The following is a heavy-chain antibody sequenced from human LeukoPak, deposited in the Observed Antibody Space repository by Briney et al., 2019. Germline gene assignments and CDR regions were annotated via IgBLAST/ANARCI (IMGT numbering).Heavy chain of an antibody. Sequence: SETLSLTCTVSGGSMSSGDYYYTWIRQPPGKGLGWIGFTYNSGSPYYIPSLKSRSTISIDTTKNQFSLKLRAETAADTSVYYCARLQSRYEILRSAIWGPETMVTVSS. J-gene: IGHJ3*02. V-gene: IGHV4-30-4*08. CDR1: GGSMSSGDYY. CDR2: TYNSGSP. D-gene: IGHD3-16*02. CDR3: ARLQSRYEILRSAI.